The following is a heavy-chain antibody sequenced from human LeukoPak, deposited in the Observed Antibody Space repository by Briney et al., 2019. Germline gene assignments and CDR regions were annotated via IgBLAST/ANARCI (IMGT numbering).Heavy chain of an antibody. V-gene: IGHV4-4*07. CDR2: IYTSGST. D-gene: IGHD6-19*01. CDR3: AREEDSSASYYFDY. J-gene: IGHJ4*02. Sequence: KPSETLSLTCTVSGGSISSYYWSWIRQPAGKGLEWIGRIYTSGSTNYNPSLKSRVTMSVDTSKNQFSLKLSSVTAADTAVYYCAREEDSSASYYFDYWGQGTLVTVSS. CDR1: GGSISSYY.